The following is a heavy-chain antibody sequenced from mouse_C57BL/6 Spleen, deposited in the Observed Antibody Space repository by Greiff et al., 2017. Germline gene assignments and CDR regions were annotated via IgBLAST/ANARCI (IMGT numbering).Heavy chain of an antibody. CDR1: GFTFSDYG. J-gene: IGHJ4*01. D-gene: IGHD1-1*01. V-gene: IGHV5-17*01. Sequence: EVQRVESGGGLVKPGGSLKLSCAASGFTFSDYGMHWVRQAPEKGLEWVAYISSGSSTIYYADTVKGRFTISRDNAKNTLFLQMTSLRSEDTAMYYCARGLTTVVARYAMDYWGQGTSVTVSS. CDR2: ISSGSSTI. CDR3: ARGLTTVVARYAMDY.